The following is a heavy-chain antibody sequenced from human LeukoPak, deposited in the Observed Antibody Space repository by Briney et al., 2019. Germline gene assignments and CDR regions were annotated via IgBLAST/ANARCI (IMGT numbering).Heavy chain of an antibody. J-gene: IGHJ4*02. CDR2: INSDGSST. CDR3: ARVKYYYDTSGYYLDY. V-gene: IGHV3-74*01. CDR1: GFTFSSYW. Sequence: GGSLRLSCAASGFTFSSYWMHWVRQAPVKGLVWVSRINSDGSSTNYADSVKGRFTISRDNAKNTLYLQMNSLRAEDTAVYYCARVKYYYDTSGYYLDYWGQGTLVTVSS. D-gene: IGHD3-22*01.